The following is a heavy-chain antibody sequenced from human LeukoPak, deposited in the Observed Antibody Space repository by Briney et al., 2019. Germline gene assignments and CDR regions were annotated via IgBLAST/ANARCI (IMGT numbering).Heavy chain of an antibody. V-gene: IGHV3-30*18. J-gene: IGHJ6*03. CDR1: GFTFSSYG. D-gene: IGHD3-22*01. Sequence: GGSLRLSCAASGFTFSSYGMHWVRQAPGKGLEWVAVISYDGSNKYYADSVKGRFTISRDNSKNTLYLQMNSLRAEDTAVYYCAKGAYDSSGYYRPKEYYYYYYYMDVWGKGTTVTVSS. CDR2: ISYDGSNK. CDR3: AKGAYDSSGYYRPKEYYYYYYYMDV.